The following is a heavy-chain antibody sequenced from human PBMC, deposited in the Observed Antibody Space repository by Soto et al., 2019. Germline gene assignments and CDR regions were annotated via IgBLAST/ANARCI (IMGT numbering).Heavy chain of an antibody. CDR2: IYWHDDK. CDR1: GFSLSTTGVG. V-gene: IGHV2-5*01. Sequence: SGPTLVNPTQTLTLTCTFSGFSLSTTGVGVSWIRQPPGKALEWLALIYWHDDKRYSPSLGSRLAITKDTSKNQVVLTMTNMEPVDTAIYYCQQRGGATVGLYYFDYGGQGALFTFSS. J-gene: IGHJ4*02. D-gene: IGHD3-16*01. CDR3: QQRGGATVGLYYFDY.